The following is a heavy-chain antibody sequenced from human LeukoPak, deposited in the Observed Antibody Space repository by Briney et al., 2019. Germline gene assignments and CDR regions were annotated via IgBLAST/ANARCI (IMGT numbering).Heavy chain of an antibody. D-gene: IGHD3-10*01. J-gene: IGHJ4*02. CDR3: ARAVGGDGSGCL. CDR2: IYYSGNT. Sequence: SETLSLTCTVSGVSISSSNSYWGWIRQPPGKGLEWIGSIYYSGNTYYNASLKSQVSISIDTSKNQFSLRLTSVTAADTAVYYCARAVGGDGSGCLWGPGTLVTVSS. CDR1: GVSISSSNSY. V-gene: IGHV4-39*01.